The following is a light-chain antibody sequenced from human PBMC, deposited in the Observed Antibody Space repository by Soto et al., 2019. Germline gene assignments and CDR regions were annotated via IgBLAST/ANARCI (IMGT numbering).Light chain of an antibody. CDR3: QQYNSYPYT. J-gene: IGKJ2*01. CDR1: QSFNTW. CDR2: KTS. Sequence: DVQMPQSPSSLSPSVGDRVTITCRASQSFNTWLAGYQQKPGKAPKLLIYKTSILESGVPSRFSGSGSGTEFTLTISSLQPEDSATYYCQQYNSYPYTVGQGPKLEIK. V-gene: IGKV1-5*03.